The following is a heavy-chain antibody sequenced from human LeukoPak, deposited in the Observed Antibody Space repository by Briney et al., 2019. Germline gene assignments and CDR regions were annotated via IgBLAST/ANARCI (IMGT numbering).Heavy chain of an antibody. J-gene: IGHJ4*02. CDR1: GFTFSSYG. D-gene: IGHD4-17*01. CDR2: IRYDGSNK. Sequence: GGSLRLSCAASGFTFSSYGMHWVRQAPGKGLKWVAFIRYDGSNKYYADSVKGRFTISRDNSKNTLYLQMNSLRAEDTVVYYCAKPGYGDYGAHFDYWGQGTLVTVSS. V-gene: IGHV3-30*02. CDR3: AKPGYGDYGAHFDY.